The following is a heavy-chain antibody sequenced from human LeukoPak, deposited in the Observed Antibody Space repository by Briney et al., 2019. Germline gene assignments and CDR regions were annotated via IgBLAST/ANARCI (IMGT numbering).Heavy chain of an antibody. CDR2: ISGSGSST. D-gene: IGHD3-3*01. J-gene: IGHJ6*03. CDR1: GFTFSSYD. CDR3: AKGAGYDLWSGGYYYYMDV. V-gene: IGHV3-23*01. Sequence: GGSLRLYCAASGFTFSSYDMSWVGQAPGQGLEWFTEISGSGSSTYLTDSVKVSITISRYISKNTLDLHRDISSAADTAAYSCAKGAGYDLWSGGYYYYMDVWGKGTTVTVSS.